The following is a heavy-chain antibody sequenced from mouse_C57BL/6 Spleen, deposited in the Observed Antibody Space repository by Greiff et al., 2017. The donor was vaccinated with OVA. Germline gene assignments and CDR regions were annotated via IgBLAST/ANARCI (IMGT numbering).Heavy chain of an antibody. CDR1: GYTFTGYW. Sequence: QVQLQQSGAELMKPGASVKLSCKATGYTFTGYWIEWVKQRPGHGLEWIGEIFTGSGSINYHEKFKGKATFTADTSSNTAYMRLSSLTAEDSAIYYSARRGGDGWWYFDVWGTGTTVTVSS. V-gene: IGHV1-9*01. CDR2: IFTGSGSI. CDR3: ARRGGDGWWYFDV. D-gene: IGHD2-3*01. J-gene: IGHJ1*03.